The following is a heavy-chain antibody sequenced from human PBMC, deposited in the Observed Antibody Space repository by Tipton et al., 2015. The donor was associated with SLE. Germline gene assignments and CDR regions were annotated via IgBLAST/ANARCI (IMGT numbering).Heavy chain of an antibody. CDR1: GGSISSYY. V-gene: IGHV4-4*07. Sequence: LRLSCTVSGGSISSYYWSWIRQPAGKGLEWIGRIYTSGSTNYNPSLKSRVTISVDTSKNQFSLKLSSVTAADTAVYYCASVLYYYDSSGYYMDVWGKGTTVTVSS. J-gene: IGHJ6*03. CDR2: IYTSGST. D-gene: IGHD3-22*01. CDR3: ASVLYYYDSSGYYMDV.